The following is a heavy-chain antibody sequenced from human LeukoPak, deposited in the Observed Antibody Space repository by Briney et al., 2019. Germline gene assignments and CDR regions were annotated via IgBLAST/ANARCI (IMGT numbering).Heavy chain of an antibody. D-gene: IGHD2-2*01. V-gene: IGHV3-53*01. J-gene: IGHJ4*02. CDR1: GLTVSSNY. CDR3: AACPHGPDYSHH. Sequence: GGSLRLSCAASGLTVSSNYMSWVRQAPGKGLEWVSVMYPGGSTYYADSVKGRFTISRDNSKNTVFLRMSSLRAEDTAIYFCAACPHGPDYSHHWGQGTPVTIFS. CDR2: MYPGGST.